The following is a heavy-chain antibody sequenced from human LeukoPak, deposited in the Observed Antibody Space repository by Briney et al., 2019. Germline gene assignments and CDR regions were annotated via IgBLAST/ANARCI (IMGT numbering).Heavy chain of an antibody. D-gene: IGHD4-17*01. V-gene: IGHV4-39*07. Sequence: SETLSLTCTVSGGSISSSSYYWGWIRQPPGKGLEWIGSIYYSGSTYYNPSLKSRVTISVDTSKNQFSLKLSSVTAADTAVYYCARDSVTTVTTGLDYWGQGTLVTVSS. J-gene: IGHJ4*02. CDR2: IYYSGST. CDR1: GGSISSSSYY. CDR3: ARDSVTTVTTGLDY.